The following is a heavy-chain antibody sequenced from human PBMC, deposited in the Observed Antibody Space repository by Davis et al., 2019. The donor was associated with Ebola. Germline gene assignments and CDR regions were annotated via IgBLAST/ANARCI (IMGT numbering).Heavy chain of an antibody. CDR2: IIPIFGTA. CDR3: ARDHPLYCSSTSCYMDV. V-gene: IGHV1-69*13. CDR1: GGTFSSYA. J-gene: IGHJ6*03. Sequence: SVKVSCKASGGTFSSYAISWVRQAPGQGLEWMGGIIPIFGTANYAQKFQGRVTITADESTSTAYMELSSLRSEDTAVYYCARDHPLYCSSTSCYMDVWGKGTTVTVSS. D-gene: IGHD2-2*01.